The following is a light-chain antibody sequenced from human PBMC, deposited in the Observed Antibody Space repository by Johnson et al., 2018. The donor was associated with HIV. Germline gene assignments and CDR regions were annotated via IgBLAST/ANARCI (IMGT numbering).Light chain of an antibody. V-gene: IGLV1-51*02. Sequence: QSVLTQPPSVSVAPGQKVTISCSGSTSNIGNNYVSWYQQLPGTAPKLLIYEKNKRPSGIPDRFSASKSGTSATLVITGLQTGDEADYYCGAWDSSLSAHFVFGTGTKVTVL. CDR3: GAWDSSLSAHFV. CDR1: TSNIGNNY. J-gene: IGLJ1*01. CDR2: EKN.